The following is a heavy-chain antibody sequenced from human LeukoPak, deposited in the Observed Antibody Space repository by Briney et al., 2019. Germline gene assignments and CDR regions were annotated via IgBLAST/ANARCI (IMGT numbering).Heavy chain of an antibody. D-gene: IGHD2-2*01. J-gene: IGHJ6*02. CDR1: GYRFTSYW. CDR3: AIVSSWSDYYYYGMDV. Sequence: GESLQISCQGSGYRFTSYWIGWVRQLPGKGLGWMGIIYPGDSDTRYSPSFQGQVTISADKSISTAYLQWSSLKASGTAMYYCAIVSSWSDYYYYGMDVWGQGTTVTVSS. V-gene: IGHV5-51*01. CDR2: IYPGDSDT.